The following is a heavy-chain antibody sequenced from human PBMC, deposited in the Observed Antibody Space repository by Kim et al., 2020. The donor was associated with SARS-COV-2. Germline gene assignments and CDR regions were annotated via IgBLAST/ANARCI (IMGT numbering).Heavy chain of an antibody. J-gene: IGHJ5*02. D-gene: IGHD2-15*01. Sequence: GGSLRLSCAASGFTFSSYEMNWVRQAPGKGLEWVSYISSSGSTIYYADSVKGRFTISRDNAKNSLYLQMNSLRAEDTAVYYCARDLYCSGGSCTNWFDPWGQGTLVTVSS. CDR2: ISSSGSTI. V-gene: IGHV3-48*03. CDR1: GFTFSSYE. CDR3: ARDLYCSGGSCTNWFDP.